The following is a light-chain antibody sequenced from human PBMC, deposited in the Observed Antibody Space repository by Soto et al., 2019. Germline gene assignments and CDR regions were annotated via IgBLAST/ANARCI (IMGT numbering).Light chain of an antibody. Sequence: DIQMTQSPSSLSASVGDRVTITCPASQSISTYFNWYQQKTGKAPKLLIYRASSLQSGVPSRFSGSGSGTDFTLSVNRLQPEEFGTYYCQQSYRTPFTLGTGTNVDIK. CDR2: RAS. CDR3: QQSYRTPFT. J-gene: IGKJ3*01. V-gene: IGKV1-39*01. CDR1: QSISTY.